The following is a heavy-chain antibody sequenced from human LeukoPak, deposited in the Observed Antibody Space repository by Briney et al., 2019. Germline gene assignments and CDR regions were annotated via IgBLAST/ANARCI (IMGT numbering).Heavy chain of an antibody. CDR2: IGTGGDT. J-gene: IGHJ4*02. CDR3: ARDTINWNFTERSPKFDY. D-gene: IGHD1-7*01. Sequence: GGSLRLSCAASGFAFSSYVLHWVRRAPGKGPEWVSAIGTGGDTYYADSVMGRFTISRDNAKESLYLQMNSLIAEDMAVYYCARDTINWNFTERSPKFDYWGQGTLVTVSS. V-gene: IGHV3-47*02. CDR1: GFAFSSYV.